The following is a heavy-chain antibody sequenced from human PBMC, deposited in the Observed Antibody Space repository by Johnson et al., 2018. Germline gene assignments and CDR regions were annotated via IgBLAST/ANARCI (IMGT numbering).Heavy chain of an antibody. J-gene: IGHJ3*02. V-gene: IGHV3-43D*03. CDR3: AKGDYYDSSGTSDDAFDI. CDR2: ISRDGGST. D-gene: IGHD3-22*01. Sequence: EVQLVESGGVVVQPGGSXRLSCAASGFTFDDYAMHWVRQAPGKGLEWVSLISRDGGSTYYADSVKGRFTISKDNSKNSLYPQMNSLRVEDTALYYCAKGDYYDSSGTSDDAFDIWGQGTMVTVSS. CDR1: GFTFDDYA.